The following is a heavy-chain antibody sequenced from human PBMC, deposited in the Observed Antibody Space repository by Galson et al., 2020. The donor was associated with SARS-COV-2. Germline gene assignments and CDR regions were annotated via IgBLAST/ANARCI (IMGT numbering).Heavy chain of an antibody. Sequence: GESLKISCAASGFTFRTYWMHWVRQVSGKGLEWVSRINSDGSSAIYAYSVKGRFTISRDNAKDTLFLHMKSLRVEDTAVYYCAREGEDTWYDYVMDAWGQGTTVTVSS. CDR2: INSDGSSA. V-gene: IGHV3-74*01. J-gene: IGHJ6*02. CDR3: AREGEDTWYDYVMDA. CDR1: GFTFRTYW. D-gene: IGHD3-16*01.